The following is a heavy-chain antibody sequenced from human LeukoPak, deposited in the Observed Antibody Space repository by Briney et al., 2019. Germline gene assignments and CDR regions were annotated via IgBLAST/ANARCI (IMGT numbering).Heavy chain of an antibody. CDR3: ARHRSGLGSDS. J-gene: IGHJ4*02. CDR1: GDSITSSGFY. Sequence: PSETLSLTCTVSGDSITSSGFYWAWIRQPPGKGLEWIGTLSYSGSTHSNSSLKSRVTISVDTSKNHFSLNLSSVTAADTAVYYCARHRSGLGSDSWGQGALVTVSS. D-gene: IGHD3-10*01. CDR2: LSYSGST. V-gene: IGHV4-39*01.